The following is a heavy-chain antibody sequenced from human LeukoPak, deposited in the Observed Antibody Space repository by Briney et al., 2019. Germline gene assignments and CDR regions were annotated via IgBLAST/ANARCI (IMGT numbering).Heavy chain of an antibody. Sequence: SETLSLTCAVYGGSFSGYYWSWIRQPPGKGLEWIGEINHSGSTNYNPSLKSRVTISVDTSKNQFSLKLSSVTAADTAVYYCARIGYSSGWYFVWGQGTTVTVSS. V-gene: IGHV4-34*01. CDR3: ARIGYSSGWYFV. J-gene: IGHJ6*02. CDR2: INHSGST. CDR1: GGSFSGYY. D-gene: IGHD6-19*01.